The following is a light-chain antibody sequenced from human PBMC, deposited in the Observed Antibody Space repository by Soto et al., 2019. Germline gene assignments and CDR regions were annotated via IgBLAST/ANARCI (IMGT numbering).Light chain of an antibody. Sequence: EIVLTQSPGTLSLSPGERATLSCRASQSVSSIYLAWYQQKPGQAPRLLIYGASSRATGIPDRFSGSGSGTDFTLTISRLEPEDFAVHYCQQYGSSPLVTFGQGTRLEIK. V-gene: IGKV3-20*01. CDR2: GAS. J-gene: IGKJ5*01. CDR3: QQYGSSPLVT. CDR1: QSVSSIY.